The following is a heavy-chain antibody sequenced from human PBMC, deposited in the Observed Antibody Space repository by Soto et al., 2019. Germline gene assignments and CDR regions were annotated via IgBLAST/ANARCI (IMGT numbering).Heavy chain of an antibody. J-gene: IGHJ4*02. V-gene: IGHV3-74*01. D-gene: IGHD4-4*01. CDR3: AKPPHYHSDYVFFDL. Sequence: EVQLVESGGGVVQPGGSLRLPCAASGFTFFSSWMDWVRQAPGKGLVWVSRISRDGTTTDYADSVKGRFTISRDNAKNTLFLQMNSLRAEDTAVYYCAKPPHYHSDYVFFDLWGRGTLVTVSS. CDR2: ISRDGTTT. CDR1: GFTFFSSW.